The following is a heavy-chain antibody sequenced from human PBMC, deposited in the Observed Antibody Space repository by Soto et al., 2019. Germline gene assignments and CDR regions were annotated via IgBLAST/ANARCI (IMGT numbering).Heavy chain of an antibody. CDR3: ARVNYDILTGYYYYYGMDV. V-gene: IGHV1-69*01. Sequence: QVQLVQSGAEVNKPGSSVKVSCMASGGTFSSYAISWVRQAPGQGLEWMGGIIPIFGTANYAQKFQGRVTITADESTSTAYMELSSLRSEDTAVYYCARVNYDILTGYYYYYGMDVWGQGTTVTVSS. CDR2: IIPIFGTA. D-gene: IGHD3-9*01. CDR1: GGTFSSYA. J-gene: IGHJ6*02.